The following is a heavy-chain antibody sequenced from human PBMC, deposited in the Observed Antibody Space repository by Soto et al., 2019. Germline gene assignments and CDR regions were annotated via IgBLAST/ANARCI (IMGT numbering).Heavy chain of an antibody. V-gene: IGHV3-7*01. CDR3: ARWSNTMDY. CDR1: GFTFSSYY. Sequence: EVQLVESGGGLVQPGGSLRLSCAASGFTFSSYYMSWVRQAPGKGLEWVANVNQDGSAKYYVHPVKGRFTISRDNAKNALYLQMSSLRAEDTAVYYCARWSNTMDYWGQGTQVTVSS. CDR2: VNQDGSAK. J-gene: IGHJ4*02. D-gene: IGHD3-10*01.